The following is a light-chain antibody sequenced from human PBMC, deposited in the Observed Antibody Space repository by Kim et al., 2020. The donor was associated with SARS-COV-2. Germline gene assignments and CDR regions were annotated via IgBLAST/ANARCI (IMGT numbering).Light chain of an antibody. J-gene: IGLJ2*01. CDR3: QAWARIPLV. V-gene: IGLV3-1*01. CDR2: QDS. Sequence: SYELTQPPSVSVSPGQTASITCSGDKLGDKYACWYQQKPAQSPVLVIYQDSKRPSGIPERFSGSNSGNTAPLPISGPQALVEADYSFQAWARIPLV. CDR1: KLGDKY.